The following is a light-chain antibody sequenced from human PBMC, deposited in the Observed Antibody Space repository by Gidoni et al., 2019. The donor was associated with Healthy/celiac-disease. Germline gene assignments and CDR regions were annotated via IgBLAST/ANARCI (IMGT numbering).Light chain of an antibody. CDR3: QQRSNWPPT. J-gene: IGKJ3*01. CDR2: DAS. V-gene: IGKV3-11*01. Sequence: EIVFTQSPATLSFSPGERATLSCRASQSVSSDLAWYQQKPGQAPRLLIYDASNRATGIPARFSGSGSGTDFTLTISSLEPEDFAVYYCQQRSNWPPTFGPGTKVDIK. CDR1: QSVSSD.